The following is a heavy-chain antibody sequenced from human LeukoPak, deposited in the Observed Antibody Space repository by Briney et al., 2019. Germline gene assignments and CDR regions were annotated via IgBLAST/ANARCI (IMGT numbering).Heavy chain of an antibody. CDR3: ARDKRGNYDILTGYYRDWFDP. D-gene: IGHD3-9*01. Sequence: PSETLSLTCTVSNGSISSSRYYWSWIRQHPGKGLEWIGYIYYRGSTYYNPSLKSRVTISVDTSKNQFSLKLSSVTAADTAVYYCARDKRGNYDILTGYYRDWFDPWGQGTLVTVSS. V-gene: IGHV4-31*03. J-gene: IGHJ5*02. CDR1: NGSISSSRYY. CDR2: IYYRGST.